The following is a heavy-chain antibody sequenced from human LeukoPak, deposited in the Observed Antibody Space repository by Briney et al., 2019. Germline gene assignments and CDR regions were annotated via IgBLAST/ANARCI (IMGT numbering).Heavy chain of an antibody. CDR2: IDPSDSYT. CDR3: ARHSQPVLRYFDWPHMDV. D-gene: IGHD3-9*01. J-gene: IGHJ6*04. CDR1: GYSFTSYW. Sequence: GESLRISCKGSGYSFTSYWISWVRQMPGKGLEWMGRIDPSDSYTNYSPSFQGHVTISADKSISTAYLQWSSLKASDTAMYYCARHSQPVLRYFDWPHMDVWGKGTTVTVSS. V-gene: IGHV5-10-1*01.